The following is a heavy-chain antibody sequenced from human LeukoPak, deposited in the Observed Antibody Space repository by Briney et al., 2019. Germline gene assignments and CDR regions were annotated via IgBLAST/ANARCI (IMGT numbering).Heavy chain of an antibody. V-gene: IGHV3-23*01. CDR1: GFTFGSYA. Sequence: PGGSMRLSCAASGFTFGSYAMSWVRQAPGKGLEWVSAISDSGSSSWYTDSVRGRSTISRDNSKNTVYLQMQSLRAEDTAVYFCARDRNFPRDQLDYWGQGTLVTVSS. CDR3: ARDRNFPRDQLDY. CDR2: ISDSGSSS. D-gene: IGHD2-2*01. J-gene: IGHJ4*02.